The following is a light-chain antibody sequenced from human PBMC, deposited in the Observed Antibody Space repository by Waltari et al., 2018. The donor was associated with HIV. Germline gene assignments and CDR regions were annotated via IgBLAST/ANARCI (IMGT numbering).Light chain of an antibody. CDR1: SSDVRGYHY. Sequence: QSALTHPAHVSGSLGESRTISCPRTSSDVRGYHYLSWYQQHPGKAPKLMIYEVSNRPSGVSNRFSGSKSGNTASLTISGLQAEDEADYYCSSYTSSSTAVFGGGTKLTVL. CDR3: SSYTSSSTAV. CDR2: EVS. J-gene: IGLJ2*01. V-gene: IGLV2-14*01.